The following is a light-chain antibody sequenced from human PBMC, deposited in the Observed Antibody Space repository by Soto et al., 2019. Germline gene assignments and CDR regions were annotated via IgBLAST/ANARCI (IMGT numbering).Light chain of an antibody. V-gene: IGLV2-14*01. Sequence: QSALTQPASVSGSPGQSITISCTGTSSDVRADKYVSWYQQHPGKVPKLILFEVSDRPSGISDRFSGSKSGNTASLTISGLQDEDEGDYYCSSYTTSNTVIFGGGTKVTVL. CDR1: SSDVRADKY. CDR3: SSYTTSNTVI. J-gene: IGLJ2*01. CDR2: EVS.